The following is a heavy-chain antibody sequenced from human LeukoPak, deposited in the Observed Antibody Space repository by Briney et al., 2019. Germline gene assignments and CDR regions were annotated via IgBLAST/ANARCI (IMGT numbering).Heavy chain of an antibody. CDR2: INPNSGGT. J-gene: IGHJ3*02. V-gene: IGHV1-2*06. Sequence: APVKVSCKASGYTFTGYYMHWVRQAPGQGLEWMGRINPNSGGTNYAQKFQGRVTMTRDTSISTAYMELSRLRSDDTAVYYCARGPRLDSSGWYYGAFDIWGQGTMATVSS. CDR3: ARGPRLDSSGWYYGAFDI. CDR1: GYTFTGYY. D-gene: IGHD6-19*01.